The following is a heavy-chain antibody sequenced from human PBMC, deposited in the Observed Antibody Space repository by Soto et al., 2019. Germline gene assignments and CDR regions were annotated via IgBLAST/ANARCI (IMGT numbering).Heavy chain of an antibody. CDR1: GFTFSYYA. V-gene: IGHV3-64*01. J-gene: IGHJ4*02. D-gene: IGHD5-12*01. CDR3: ARRRDGTGYGGYDY. CDR2: IRSNGGSA. Sequence: EVQLVESGGGVVQPGGSLRLSCAASGFTFSYYAIHWVRQAPGKGLEYVSAIRSNGGSASYANSVRGRFTISRDDSKKTVYLQMGSLRAEDMGVYYCARRRDGTGYGGYDYWGQGTLVTVSS.